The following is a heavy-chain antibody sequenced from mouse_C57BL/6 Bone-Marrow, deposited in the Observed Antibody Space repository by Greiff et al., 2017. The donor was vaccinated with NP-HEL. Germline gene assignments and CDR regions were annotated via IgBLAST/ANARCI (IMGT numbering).Heavy chain of an antibody. J-gene: IGHJ4*01. V-gene: IGHV1-81*01. CDR1: GYTFTSYG. Sequence: VKLMESGAELARPGASVKLSCKASGYTFTSYGISWVKQRTGQGLEWIGEIYPRSGNTYYNEKFKGKATLTADKSSSTAYMELRSLTSEDSAVYFCARSRLRRDYYAMDYWGQGTSVTVSS. CDR3: ARSRLRRDYYAMDY. CDR2: IYPRSGNT. D-gene: IGHD2-4*01.